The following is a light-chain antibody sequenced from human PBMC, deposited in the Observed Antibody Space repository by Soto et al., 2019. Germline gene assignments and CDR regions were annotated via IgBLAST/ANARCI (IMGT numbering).Light chain of an antibody. V-gene: IGKV3-15*01. J-gene: IGKJ1*01. Sequence: EIVMTQSPATLSVSPGERATLSCRASQSVSSNLAWYQQKPGQAPRRLIYGASTRATGIPARFSGSGSGTEFTLTISSLQSEDFAVYYCQQYNNWRPVWACGQGPKVEIK. CDR3: QQYNNWRPVWA. CDR1: QSVSSN. CDR2: GAS.